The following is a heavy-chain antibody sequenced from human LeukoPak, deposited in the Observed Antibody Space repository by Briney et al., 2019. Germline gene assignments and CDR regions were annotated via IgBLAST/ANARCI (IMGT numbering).Heavy chain of an antibody. J-gene: IGHJ4*02. CDR3: ARSSTWFRPTDY. D-gene: IGHD6-13*01. CDR1: GGSISTYY. Sequence: PSETLSVTCTVSGGSISTYYWSWIRQPPGRGLEWIGYIYYSGSTTYNPSLKSRVTISVDTSKNQFSLKLTSVTAADTAVYYCARSSTWFRPTDYWGQGTLVTVSS. CDR2: IYYSGST. V-gene: IGHV4-59*01.